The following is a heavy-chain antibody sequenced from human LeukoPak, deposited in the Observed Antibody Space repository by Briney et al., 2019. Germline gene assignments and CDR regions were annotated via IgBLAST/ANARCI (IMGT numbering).Heavy chain of an antibody. CDR1: GFTFSSYS. CDR3: AKVGGSSGTDY. V-gene: IGHV3-48*02. J-gene: IGHJ4*02. D-gene: IGHD3-22*01. CDR2: ISISSSAI. Sequence: GGSLRLSCAASGFTFSSYSMNWVRQAPGKGLEWVSYISISSSAIYYADSVKGRFTISRDNAKKSLYLQMNSLREEDTVVYYCAKVGGSSGTDYWGQGTLVTVSS.